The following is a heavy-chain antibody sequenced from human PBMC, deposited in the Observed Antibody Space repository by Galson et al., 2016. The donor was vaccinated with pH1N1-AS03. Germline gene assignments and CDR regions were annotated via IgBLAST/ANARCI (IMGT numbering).Heavy chain of an antibody. V-gene: IGHV5-51*01. CDR2: IYLDDSDT. J-gene: IGHJ4*01. D-gene: IGHD6-19*01. CDR3: ARLTLSSGWPCDY. Sequence: QSGAEVKKPGESLKISCQGSGYSFTNYWIGWVRQMPGKGLEGMGIIYLDDSDTRYSPSFQGQVTISADKSISTAYLQWTSLKASDTAMYYCARLTLSSGWPCDYWGQGTLVTVSS. CDR1: GYSFTNYW.